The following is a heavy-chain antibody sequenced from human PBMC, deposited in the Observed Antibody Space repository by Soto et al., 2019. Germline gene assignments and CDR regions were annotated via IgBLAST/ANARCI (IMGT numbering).Heavy chain of an antibody. CDR1: GYTFTGYY. V-gene: IGHV1-2*04. CDR3: ARAGRITIFGVVDQYYYYGMDV. D-gene: IGHD3-3*01. CDR2: INPNSGGT. Sequence: ASVKVSCKASGYTFTGYYMHWVRQAPGQGLEWMGWINPNSGGTNYAQKFQGWVTMTRDTSISTAYMELSRLRSDDTAVYYCARAGRITIFGVVDQYYYYGMDVWGQGTTVTVSS. J-gene: IGHJ6*02.